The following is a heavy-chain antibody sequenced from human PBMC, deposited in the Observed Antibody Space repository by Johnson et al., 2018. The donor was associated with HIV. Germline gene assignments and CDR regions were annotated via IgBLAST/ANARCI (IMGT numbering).Heavy chain of an antibody. CDR2: ISGSGGST. V-gene: IGHV3-23*04. CDR3: AKDRGNYDDTGGAIDI. Sequence: VQLVESGGGLAQPGGSLRLSCAASGFTFSSYAMSWVRQAPGKGLEWVSAISGSGGSTYYADSVTGRFTISRDNSNHTLYLQMNSLRTEDKAVDYCAKDRGNYDDTGGAIDIWGQGTMVTVSS. D-gene: IGHD3-22*01. CDR1: GFTFSSYA. J-gene: IGHJ3*02.